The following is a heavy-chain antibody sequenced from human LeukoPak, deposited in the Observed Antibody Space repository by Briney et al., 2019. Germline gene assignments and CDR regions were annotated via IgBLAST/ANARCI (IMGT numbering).Heavy chain of an antibody. D-gene: IGHD3-22*01. CDR3: TTGYYDSSGYYYDY. Sequence: GGSLRLSCTASGFTFGDYAMSWFRQAPGKGLEWVGFIRSKAYGGTTEYAASVKGRFTISRDDSKNTLYLQMNSLKTEDTAVYYCTTGYYDSSGYYYDYWGQGTLVTVSS. V-gene: IGHV3-49*03. J-gene: IGHJ4*02. CDR1: GFTFGDYA. CDR2: IRSKAYGGTT.